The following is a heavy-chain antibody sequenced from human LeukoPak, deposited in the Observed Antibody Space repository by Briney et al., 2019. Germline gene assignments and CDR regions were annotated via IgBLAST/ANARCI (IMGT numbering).Heavy chain of an antibody. V-gene: IGHV3-74*01. Sequence: PGGSLRLSCAASGFTFSSYWMHWVRQAPGKGLVWVSRINSDGSSTSYADSVKGRFTISRDNAKNTLYLRMNSLRAEDTAVYYCARGGFWSGYYPYYYYGVDVWGQGTTVTVSS. CDR3: ARGGFWSGYYPYYYYGVDV. D-gene: IGHD3-3*01. J-gene: IGHJ6*02. CDR1: GFTFSSYW. CDR2: INSDGSST.